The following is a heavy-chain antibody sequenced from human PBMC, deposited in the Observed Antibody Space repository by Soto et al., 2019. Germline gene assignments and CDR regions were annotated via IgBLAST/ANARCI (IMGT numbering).Heavy chain of an antibody. CDR1: GLTFSSYA. D-gene: IGHD6-19*01. J-gene: IGHJ3*02. CDR2: ISGSGGST. V-gene: IGHV3-23*01. Sequence: GSISLACAASGLTFSSYAMSWVRQAPGKGLEWVSAISGSGGSTYYADSVKGRFTISRDNSKNTLYLQMNSLRAEDTAVYYCAKDGFSGWPHGAFDICGQGTIVTGSS. CDR3: AKDGFSGWPHGAFDI.